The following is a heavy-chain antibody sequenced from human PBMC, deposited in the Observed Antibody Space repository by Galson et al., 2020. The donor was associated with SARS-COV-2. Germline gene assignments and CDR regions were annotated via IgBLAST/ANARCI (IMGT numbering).Heavy chain of an antibody. CDR2: IDPSTGDT. CDR3: ARHWGGPRDALDT. J-gene: IGHJ3*02. V-gene: IGHV1-2*02. Sequence: ASVKVSCKASGYTFNGYNIHWVRQAPGQGLEWVGWIDPSTGDTKLAQTFEDRVTLTRDTSITTVYMVLSSLNSDDTAVYYCARHWGGPRDALDTWGQGTMVTVS. CDR1: GYTFNGYN. D-gene: IGHD3-16*01.